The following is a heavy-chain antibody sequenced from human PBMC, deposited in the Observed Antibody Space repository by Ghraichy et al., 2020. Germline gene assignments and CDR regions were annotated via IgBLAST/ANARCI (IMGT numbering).Heavy chain of an antibody. Sequence: GGSLRLSCAASGFTFSTYCMHWVRQAPGKGLVWVSGISCDGSTIYYADSVKGRFTISRDNSKNTLYLQMNSLRPEDTAVYYCAKGTRHITMLRGVIITGPGYWGEGTLVTVSS. CDR3: AKGTRHITMLRGVIITGPGY. CDR2: ISCDGSTI. CDR1: GFTFSTYC. V-gene: IGHV3-30*18. D-gene: IGHD3-10*01. J-gene: IGHJ4*02.